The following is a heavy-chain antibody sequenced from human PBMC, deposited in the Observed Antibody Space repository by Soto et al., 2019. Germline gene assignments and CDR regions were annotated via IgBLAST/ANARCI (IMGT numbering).Heavy chain of an antibody. V-gene: IGHV4-30-2*01. CDR2: IYHSGYT. D-gene: IGHD1-1*01. J-gene: IGHJ5*02. CDR1: GGSISSGGYS. Sequence: QLQLQESGSGLVKPSQTLSLTCTVSGGSISSGGYSWNWIRQPPGKGLEWIGYIYHSGYTYYNPSLRSRVTISVDKSKNHFSLKPSSVTAADTAVYYCARDQLEGNWFDPWGQGTLVTVSS. CDR3: ARDQLEGNWFDP.